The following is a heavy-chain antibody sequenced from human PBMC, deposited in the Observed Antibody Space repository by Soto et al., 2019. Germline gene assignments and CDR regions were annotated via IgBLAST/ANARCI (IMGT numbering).Heavy chain of an antibody. V-gene: IGHV4-30-4*01. Sequence: SETLSLTCTVSGRSISSRGYYWSWTRQPPGKGLEWIGYIYYSGSTYYNPSLKSRVTISVDTSKNQFSLKLSSVTAADTAVYYCARDPDWQQLSSGAFDIWGQGTMVT. D-gene: IGHD6-13*01. CDR2: IYYSGST. J-gene: IGHJ3*02. CDR3: ARDPDWQQLSSGAFDI. CDR1: GRSISSRGYY.